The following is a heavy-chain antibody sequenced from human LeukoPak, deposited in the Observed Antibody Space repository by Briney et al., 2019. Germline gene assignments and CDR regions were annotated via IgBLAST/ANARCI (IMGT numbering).Heavy chain of an antibody. V-gene: IGHV3-7*01. J-gene: IGHJ3*02. CDR2: IKQDGSEK. CDR3: ARDRAFLGATLAFDI. CDR1: GFTFSSYW. Sequence: GRSLRLSCAASGFTFSSYWMSWVRQAPGKWLEWVGNIKQDGSEKYYVDSVKGRFTISRDNAKNSLYLQMNSLRAEDTAVYYCARDRAFLGATLAFDIWGQGTMVTVSS. D-gene: IGHD1-26*01.